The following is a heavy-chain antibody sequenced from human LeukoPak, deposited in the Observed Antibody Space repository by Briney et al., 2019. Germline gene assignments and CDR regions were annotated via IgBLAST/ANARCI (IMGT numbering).Heavy chain of an antibody. D-gene: IGHD3-3*01. CDR1: GFTFSSYW. Sequence: GSLRLSCAASGFTFSSYWMHWVRQAPGKGLVWVSRINSDGSSTSYADSVKGRFTISRDNAKSTLYLQMNSLRAEDTAVYYCAREYYDFWSGYYPPAGYYYYYYYYMDVWGKGTTVTVSS. J-gene: IGHJ6*03. CDR3: AREYYDFWSGYYPPAGYYYYYYYYMDV. CDR2: INSDGSST. V-gene: IGHV3-74*01.